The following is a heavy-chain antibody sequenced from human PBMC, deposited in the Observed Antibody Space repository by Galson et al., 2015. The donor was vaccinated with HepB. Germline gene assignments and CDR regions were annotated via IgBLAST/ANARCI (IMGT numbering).Heavy chain of an antibody. J-gene: IGHJ5*02. V-gene: IGHV3-48*01. CDR1: GFTFSSYN. D-gene: IGHD3-3*01. CDR3: AREGAAIFGAGTRFDP. CDR2: ISATGTTI. Sequence: SLRLSCAASGFTFSSYNMNWVRQAPGKGLEWISYISATGTTIFNADSVKGRFTISRDNDKNSLYLQMSSLRVEDTALYYCAREGAAIFGAGTRFDPWGQGTLVTVSS.